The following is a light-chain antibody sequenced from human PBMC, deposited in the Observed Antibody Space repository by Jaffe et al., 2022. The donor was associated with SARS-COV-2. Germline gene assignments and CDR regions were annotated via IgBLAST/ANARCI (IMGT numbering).Light chain of an antibody. CDR2: AAS. J-gene: IGKJ3*01. CDR3: LQDYNYPLT. Sequence: AIQMTQSPSSLSASVGDRVTITCRASQPIKNDLSWYQQKPGKAPKLLIYAASNLQSGVPSRFGGSGSGTYFTLTISSLQPEDFATYYCLQDYNYPLTFGPGTNVDIK. V-gene: IGKV1-6*01. CDR1: QPIKND.